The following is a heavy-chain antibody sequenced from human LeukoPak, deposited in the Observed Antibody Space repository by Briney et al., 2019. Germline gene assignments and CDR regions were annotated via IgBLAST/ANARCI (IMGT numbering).Heavy chain of an antibody. D-gene: IGHD3-22*01. J-gene: IGHJ4*02. V-gene: IGHV4-39*01. CDR2: IYYSGST. CDR3: ARRWRYSSGYPDY. CDR1: GGSISSSSYY. Sequence: PSETLSLTCTVSGGSISSSSYYWGWIRQPPGKGLEWIGSIYYSGSTYYNPSLKSRVTLSVDTSKNQFSLKLSSVTAADTAVYYCARRWRYSSGYPDYWGQGTLVTVSP.